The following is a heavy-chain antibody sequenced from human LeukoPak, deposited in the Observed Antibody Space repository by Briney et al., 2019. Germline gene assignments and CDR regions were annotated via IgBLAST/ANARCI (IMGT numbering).Heavy chain of an antibody. V-gene: IGHV3-23*01. CDR2: ISGSGDNT. CDR3: VKEGVRESGSQGWYFDY. J-gene: IGHJ4*02. D-gene: IGHD1-26*01. CDR1: GFTFSSCA. Sequence: GGSLRLSCAASGFTFSSCAMGWVRQAPGKGLDWVSTISGSGDNTYYADSVKGRFTISRDNSRNTLYLQMNSLRAVDTAVYYCVKEGVRESGSQGWYFDYWGQGTLVTVSS.